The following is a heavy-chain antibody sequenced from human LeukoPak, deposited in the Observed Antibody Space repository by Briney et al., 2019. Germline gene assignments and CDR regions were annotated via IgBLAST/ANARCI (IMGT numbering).Heavy chain of an antibody. Sequence: GGSLRLSCAASGFTFSRHGMHWVRQAPGKGLEWVAVIWYDGSNKYYADSVKGRFTISRDNSKNTPYLLMNSLSAEDTAVYYCARDISARYLDYWGQGTLVTVSS. D-gene: IGHD6-6*01. CDR2: IWYDGSNK. J-gene: IGHJ4*02. CDR3: ARDISARYLDY. CDR1: GFTFSRHG. V-gene: IGHV3-33*01.